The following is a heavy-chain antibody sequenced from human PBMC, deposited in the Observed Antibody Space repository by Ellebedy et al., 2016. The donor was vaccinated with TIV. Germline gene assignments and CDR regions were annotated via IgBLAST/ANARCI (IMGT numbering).Heavy chain of an antibody. CDR1: GGSISSSNW. CDR3: ARDDVVVVTAIRDYYYYYGVDV. D-gene: IGHD2-21*02. Sequence: SETLSLXXAVSGGSISSSNWWSWVRQPPGKGLEWIGEIYHSGSTNYNPSLKSRVIISVDKSKNQFSLKLSSVTAADTAVYYCARDDVVVVTAIRDYYYYYGVDVWGQGTTVTVSS. J-gene: IGHJ6*02. CDR2: IYHSGST. V-gene: IGHV4-4*02.